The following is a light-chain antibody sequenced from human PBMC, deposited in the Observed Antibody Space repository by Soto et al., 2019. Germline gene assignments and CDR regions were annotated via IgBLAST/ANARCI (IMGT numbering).Light chain of an antibody. CDR1: QSISSW. CDR3: QHYSAPGT. J-gene: IGKJ1*01. V-gene: IGKV1-5*01. CDR2: EAS. Sequence: DIQMTQSPSTLSASVGDRVTITCRASQSISSWLAWYQQKPGKAPKLLIYEASSLESGVPSRFSGSGYGTDVTPTISRLQHDCAPTYYYQHYSAPGTFGQGTKVDIK.